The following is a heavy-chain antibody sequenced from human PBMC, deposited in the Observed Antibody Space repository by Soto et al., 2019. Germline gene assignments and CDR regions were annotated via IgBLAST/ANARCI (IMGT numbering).Heavy chain of an antibody. D-gene: IGHD6-6*01. Sequence: EVQLLESGGGLVQPGGSLRLSCAASGFTFSSYAMSWVRQAPGKGLEWVSAISGSGGSTYYADSVKSRFTISRDNSKNTLYLQMNSLSAEDTAVYYCATTPEYSSSYVYYYFDYWGQGTLVTVSS. CDR2: ISGSGGST. CDR3: ATTPEYSSSYVYYYFDY. V-gene: IGHV3-23*01. J-gene: IGHJ4*02. CDR1: GFTFSSYA.